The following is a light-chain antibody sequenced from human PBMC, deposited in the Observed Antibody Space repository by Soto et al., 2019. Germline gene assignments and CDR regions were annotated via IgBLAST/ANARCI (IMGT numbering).Light chain of an antibody. CDR1: QRISSW. J-gene: IGKJ2*01. CDR2: WAS. V-gene: IGKV1-5*03. CDR3: QQYYSSPYT. Sequence: DIQMTQSPSTLSASVGDRVTITCRASQRISSWLAWYQQKPGQPPKLLIYWASIRESGVPDRFSGSGSGTDFTLTINSLQAEDVAVYYCQQYYSSPYTFGQGTKLEIK.